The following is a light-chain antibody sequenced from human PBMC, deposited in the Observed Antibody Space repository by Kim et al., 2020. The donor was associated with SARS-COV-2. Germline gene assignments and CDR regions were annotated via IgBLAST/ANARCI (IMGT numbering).Light chain of an antibody. Sequence: ASVGDRVPITCRASQSISSWLAWYQQKPGKAPKVLIYKASSLESGVPSRFSGSGSGTEFTLTISSLQPDDFTTYYCQQYKSYPWTFGQGTKVEIK. CDR2: KAS. CDR3: QQYKSYPWT. V-gene: IGKV1-5*03. J-gene: IGKJ1*01. CDR1: QSISSW.